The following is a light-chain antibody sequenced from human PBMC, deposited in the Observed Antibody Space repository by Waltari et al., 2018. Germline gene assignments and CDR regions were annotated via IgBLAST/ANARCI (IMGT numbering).Light chain of an antibody. J-gene: IGLJ2*01. CDR2: EVS. V-gene: IGLV2-14*01. CDR1: SSDGGGDNY. Sequence: QSALTQPASVAGSPGQSITISCTGTSSDGGGDNYVSWYQQHPGKAPKLMIDEVSNRPSGVSNRFSGSKSGNTASLTISGLQAEDEADYYCSSYTSSSTLVVFGGGTKLTVL. CDR3: SSYTSSSTLVV.